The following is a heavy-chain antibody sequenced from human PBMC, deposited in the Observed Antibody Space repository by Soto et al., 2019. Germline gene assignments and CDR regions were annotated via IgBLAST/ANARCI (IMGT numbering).Heavy chain of an antibody. CDR2: IKSITDGGTT. V-gene: IGHV3-15*01. CDR1: AFSFTNAW. J-gene: IGHJ4*02. D-gene: IGHD5-18*01. Sequence: GGSLRLSCVASAFSFTNAWMSWVRQAPGKGLEWVGRIKSITDGGTTDYAAPVRGRFTISRDDSNNTLYLQMNSLKTEDTAVYYCSTGRSTYGLDSWGQGTLVTVSS. CDR3: STGRSTYGLDS.